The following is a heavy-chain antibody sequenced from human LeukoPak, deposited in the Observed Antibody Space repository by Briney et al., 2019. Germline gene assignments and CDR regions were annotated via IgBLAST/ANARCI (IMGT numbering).Heavy chain of an antibody. CDR1: GFPFSSYG. CDR3: AKGYYDSTTNYYYYGMDV. J-gene: IGHJ6*02. Sequence: PGGCLRLSCAASGFPFSSYGMHWVRPAPGKGLEWVAVPSYDGTNKYYADSVKGRFTISRDNSKNTLYLQMNSLRAEDTAVYYCAKGYYDSTTNYYYYGMDVWGQGTAVTVSS. V-gene: IGHV3-30*18. D-gene: IGHD2/OR15-2a*01. CDR2: PSYDGTNK.